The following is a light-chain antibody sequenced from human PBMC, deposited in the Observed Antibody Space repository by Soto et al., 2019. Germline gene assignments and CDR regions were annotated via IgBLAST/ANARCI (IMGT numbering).Light chain of an antibody. J-gene: IGKJ1*01. CDR1: QSVSSN. Sequence: EIVLTQSPATLSVSAGERVTLSCRASQSVSSNLAWYQQKPGQAPRLLIYAVSTRPTGIPPRFSGSGSGTDFTITISSLEPEDFAVYYCQQRSNWPSWTFGQGTKV. CDR2: AVS. V-gene: IGKV3-11*01. CDR3: QQRSNWPSWT.